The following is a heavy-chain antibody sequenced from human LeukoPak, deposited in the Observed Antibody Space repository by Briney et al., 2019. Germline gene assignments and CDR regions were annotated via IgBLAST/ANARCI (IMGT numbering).Heavy chain of an antibody. Sequence: GGSLRLSCAASGFTFTTSWMHWFRQAPGKGLVWVSRIESDGTSTTYADSVKGRFTISRDNAKNTLYLQMNSLRAEDTAVYYCARDQYSSTWYRGAFDVWGQGTLVTVSS. D-gene: IGHD6-13*01. CDR2: IESDGTST. CDR1: GFTFTTSW. CDR3: ARDQYSSTWYRGAFDV. J-gene: IGHJ3*01. V-gene: IGHV3-74*01.